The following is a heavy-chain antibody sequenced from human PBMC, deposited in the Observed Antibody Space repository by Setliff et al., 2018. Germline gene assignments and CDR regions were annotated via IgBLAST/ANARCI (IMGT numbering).Heavy chain of an antibody. Sequence: SETLSLTCAVSGYSISSGYYWGWIRQPPGKGLEWIGSIYHSGSTYYNPSLKSRVTISVDTSKNRFSLKLGSVTAADTAVYYCARPRYCSGGSCYCFDYWGQGTLVTVSS. V-gene: IGHV4-38-2*01. CDR1: GYSISSGYY. D-gene: IGHD2-15*01. CDR3: ARPRYCSGGSCYCFDY. CDR2: IYHSGST. J-gene: IGHJ4*02.